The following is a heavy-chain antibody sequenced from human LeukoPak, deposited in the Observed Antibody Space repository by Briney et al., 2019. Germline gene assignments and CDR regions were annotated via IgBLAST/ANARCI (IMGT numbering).Heavy chain of an antibody. D-gene: IGHD1-1*01. CDR3: AGVPDITARPCDS. V-gene: IGHV4-34*01. J-gene: IGHJ4*02. Sequence: PSETLSLTCAVYGGSFSNYYWTWIRQTPGRGLEWIGEISHTGDITNYNPSLKSRVTISVDSSKKQFSLKVTSVTAADTGVYYCAGVPDITARPCDSWGRGILVSVSS. CDR1: GGSFSNYY. CDR2: ISHTGDIT.